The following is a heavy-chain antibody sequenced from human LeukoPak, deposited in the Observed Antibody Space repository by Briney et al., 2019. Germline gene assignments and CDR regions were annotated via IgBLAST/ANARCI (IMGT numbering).Heavy chain of an antibody. CDR1: AYSIGSGYQ. Sequence: PSETLSLTSGVSAYSIGSGYQWAWLRQSPGKGLEGIGSIYHSGSAHYNPSLESRVTISVETSNNQFSLNMYSVTAADTAVYYCARDPRWLTPDCTSASCYENYFDPWGQGTLVTVSS. V-gene: IGHV4-38-2*02. D-gene: IGHD2-2*01. J-gene: IGHJ5*02. CDR2: IYHSGSA. CDR3: ARDPRWLTPDCTSASCYENYFDP.